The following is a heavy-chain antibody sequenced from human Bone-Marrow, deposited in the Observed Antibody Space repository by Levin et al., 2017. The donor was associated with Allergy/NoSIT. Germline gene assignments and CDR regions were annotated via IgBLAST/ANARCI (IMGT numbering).Heavy chain of an antibody. CDR3: ARGICGGDCYHQYYWYFDL. CDR1: GYTFTSYG. V-gene: IGHV1-18*01. CDR2: ISAYNGNT. D-gene: IGHD2-21*02. J-gene: IGHJ2*01. Sequence: GASVKVSCKASGYTFTSYGISWVRQAPGQGLEWMGWISAYNGNTNYAQKLQGRVTMTTDTSTSTAYMELRSLRSDDTAVYYCARGICGGDCYHQYYWYFDLWGRGTLVTVSS.